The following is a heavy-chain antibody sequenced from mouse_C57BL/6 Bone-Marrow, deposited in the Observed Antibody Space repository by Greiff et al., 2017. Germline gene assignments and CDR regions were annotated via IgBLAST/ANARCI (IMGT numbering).Heavy chain of an antibody. Sequence: VQLQQSGPELVKPGASVKISCKASGYTFTDYYMNWVKQSHGKSLEWIGDINPNNGGTSYNQKFKGKATLTVDKSSSTAYMELRSLTSEDSAVYYCARISGGGRGYWGQGTTLTVSS. CDR1: GYTFTDYY. CDR2: INPNNGGT. D-gene: IGHD1-1*02. CDR3: ARISGGGRGY. J-gene: IGHJ2*01. V-gene: IGHV1-26*01.